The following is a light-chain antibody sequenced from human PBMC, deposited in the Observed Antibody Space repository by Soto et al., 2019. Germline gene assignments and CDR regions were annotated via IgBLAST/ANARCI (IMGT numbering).Light chain of an antibody. CDR3: QRYNNWPRT. Sequence: EIVMTQSPATLSVSPAERATLSCRASQSVSSNLAWYQQKPGQAPRLLMYGASTRATGIPARFSGSGSGTEFTLTISSLQSEDFAVYYCQRYNNWPRTFGQGTKVEIK. CDR1: QSVSSN. J-gene: IGKJ1*01. V-gene: IGKV3-15*01. CDR2: GAS.